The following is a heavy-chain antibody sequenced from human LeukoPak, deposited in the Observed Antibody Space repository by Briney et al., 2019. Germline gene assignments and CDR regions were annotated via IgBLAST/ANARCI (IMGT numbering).Heavy chain of an antibody. CDR3: AHTDYYDSSGYLLDY. CDR1: GFTFSDYY. D-gene: IGHD3-22*01. Sequence: GGSLRLSCAASGFTFSDYYMSWIRQAPGKGLEWVSYISSSGSTIYYADSVKGRFTISRDNAKNTLYLQMNSLRAEDTAVYYCAHTDYYDSSGYLLDYWGQGTLVTVSS. CDR2: ISSSGSTI. V-gene: IGHV3-11*01. J-gene: IGHJ4*02.